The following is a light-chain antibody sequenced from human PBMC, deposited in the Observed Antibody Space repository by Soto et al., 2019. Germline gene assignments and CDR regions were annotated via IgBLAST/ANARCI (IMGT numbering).Light chain of an antibody. V-gene: IGKV3-20*01. CDR1: QSVTGSY. J-gene: IGKJ1*01. Sequence: EIVLTQSPGTLSLSPGEIATLSCRASQSVTGSYSAWYQQKPGQAPRLLIYGASSRATGIPDRFSGSESGTDFTLTIARMEPEDFAVYYCQQYGGSPRTFGQGTKVE. CDR2: GAS. CDR3: QQYGGSPRT.